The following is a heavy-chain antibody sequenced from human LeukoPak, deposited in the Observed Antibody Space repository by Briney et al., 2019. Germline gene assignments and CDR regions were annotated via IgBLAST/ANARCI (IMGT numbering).Heavy chain of an antibody. V-gene: IGHV3-33*03. CDR1: GFTFSSYG. CDR2: IWYDGSNK. J-gene: IGHJ4*02. Sequence: PGGSLRLSCAASGFTFSSYGMHWVRQAPGKGLEWVAVIWYDGSNKYYADSVKGRFTISRDNAKNSLYLQMNSLRAEDTAVYYCAQLRPHDPRGYWGQGTLVTVSS. D-gene: IGHD2-2*01. CDR3: AQLRPHDPRGY.